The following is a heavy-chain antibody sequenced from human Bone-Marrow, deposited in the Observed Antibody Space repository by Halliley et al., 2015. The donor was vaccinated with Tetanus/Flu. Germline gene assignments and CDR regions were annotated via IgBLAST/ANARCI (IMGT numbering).Heavy chain of an antibody. CDR3: GRRGWGLGGPAY. D-gene: IGHD1-26*01. V-gene: IGHV3-21*05. CDR2: IRRSSNYV. Sequence: SNIRRSSNYVYYADSLKDRFPIPRDNAKNSLYLQMTSRRAEDTAVYYCGRRGWGLGGPAYWGQGTLVSVSS. J-gene: IGHJ4*02.